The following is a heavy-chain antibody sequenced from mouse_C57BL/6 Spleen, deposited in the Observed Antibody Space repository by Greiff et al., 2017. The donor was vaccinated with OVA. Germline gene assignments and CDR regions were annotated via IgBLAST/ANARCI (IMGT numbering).Heavy chain of an antibody. CDR1: GYTFTSYW. D-gene: IGHD2-1*01. J-gene: IGHJ3*01. CDR2: INPSNGGT. CDR3: ARADGNYVWFAY. Sequence: QVQLQQSGTELVKPGASVKLSCKASGYTFTSYWMHWVKQRPGQGLEWIGNINPSNGGTNYNEKFKSKATLTVDKSSSTAYMQLSSLTSEDSAVYECARADGNYVWFAYGGQGTLVTVSA. V-gene: IGHV1-53*01.